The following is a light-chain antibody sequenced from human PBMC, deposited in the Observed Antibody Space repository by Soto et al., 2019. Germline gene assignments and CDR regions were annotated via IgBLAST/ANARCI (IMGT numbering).Light chain of an antibody. CDR1: QTITNH. CDR3: QQNYITPLT. CDR2: AAS. Sequence: DVQFTQSPSPLSASVGDRISITCRASQTITNHLNWYQQKPGKAPILLVYAASTLETGVPSRFSGSGSGTVFTLTIDSLQPEDVATYFCQQNYITPLTFGGGTKVEI. J-gene: IGKJ4*01. V-gene: IGKV1-39*01.